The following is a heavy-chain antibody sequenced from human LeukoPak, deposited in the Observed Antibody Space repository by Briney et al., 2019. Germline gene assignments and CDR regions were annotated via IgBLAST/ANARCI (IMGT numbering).Heavy chain of an antibody. Sequence: GGSLGLSCAASGFAFSDYYMSWIRQAPGKGLEWVSYISRSGDYTNYADSVRGRFTISRDNAKDSLYLQMNSLRAEDTAVYYCARGIDYSSTNWFDPWGQGTLVTVSS. CDR2: ISRSGDYT. J-gene: IGHJ5*02. CDR1: GFAFSDYY. V-gene: IGHV3-11*06. CDR3: ARGIDYSSTNWFDP. D-gene: IGHD6-13*01.